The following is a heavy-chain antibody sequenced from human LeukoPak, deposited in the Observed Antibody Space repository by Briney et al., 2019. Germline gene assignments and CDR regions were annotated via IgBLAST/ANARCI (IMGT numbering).Heavy chain of an antibody. Sequence: SETLSLTCAVYGGSFSGYYWSWIRQPPGKGLEWIGEINHSGSTNYNPSLKSRVTISVDTSKNQFSLKLSSVTAADTAVYYCARGRDFCRTNFDYWGQGTLVTVSS. J-gene: IGHJ4*02. V-gene: IGHV4-34*01. CDR2: INHSGST. CDR3: ARGRDFCRTNFDY. CDR1: GGSFSGYY. D-gene: IGHD3-3*01.